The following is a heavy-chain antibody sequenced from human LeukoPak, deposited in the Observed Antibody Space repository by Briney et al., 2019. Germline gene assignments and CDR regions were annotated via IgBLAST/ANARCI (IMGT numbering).Heavy chain of an antibody. V-gene: IGHV4-34*01. D-gene: IGHD3-3*01. CDR1: GGSFSGYY. J-gene: IGHJ4*02. Sequence: SETLSLTCAVYGGSFSGYYWSWIRQPPGKGLEWLGEINHSGSTNYNPSLKSRVTISVDTSKNQFSLKLSSVTAADTAVYHCARIAPVYYDSWSGYYTRFDYWGQGTLVTVSS. CDR2: INHSGST. CDR3: ARIAPVYYDSWSGYYTRFDY.